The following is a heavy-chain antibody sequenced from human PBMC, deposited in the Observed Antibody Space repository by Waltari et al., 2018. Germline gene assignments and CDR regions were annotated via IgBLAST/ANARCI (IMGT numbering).Heavy chain of an antibody. D-gene: IGHD2-2*01. Sequence: EVQLVESGGGLVQPGGSLRLSCAASGLSFSTYWMHWVRQGPGKGLVGVQRINGEESTTNYADSVKGRFTISRDNAKNTLYLQMNSLRAEDTAVYYCAAPHSTSWYVSDYWGQGALVTVSS. CDR3: AAPHSTSWYVSDY. J-gene: IGHJ4*02. V-gene: IGHV3-74*01. CDR2: INGEESTT. CDR1: GLSFSTYW.